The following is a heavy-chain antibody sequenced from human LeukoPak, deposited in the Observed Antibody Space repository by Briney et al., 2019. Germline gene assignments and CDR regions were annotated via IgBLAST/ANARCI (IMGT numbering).Heavy chain of an antibody. Sequence: GGSLRLSCAASGFTFSNYAMSWVRQAPGKGLEWVSAISYDGGNTYSADSLKGRLTISRDNSKNTLYLQMNSLRAEDTALYYCARQLGYGSEGSCYFPDWGQGTLVTVSS. D-gene: IGHD2-15*01. CDR2: ISYDGGNT. CDR3: ARQLGYGSEGSCYFPD. V-gene: IGHV3-23*01. J-gene: IGHJ4*02. CDR1: GFTFSNYA.